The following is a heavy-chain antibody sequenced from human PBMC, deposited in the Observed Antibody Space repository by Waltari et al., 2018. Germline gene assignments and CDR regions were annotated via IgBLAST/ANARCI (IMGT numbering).Heavy chain of an antibody. CDR1: GYTFTSFY. CDR2: IIPSGPGT. CDR3: ARDFAYQGDYGAPDY. V-gene: IGHV1-46*01. D-gene: IGHD4-17*01. Sequence: QVQLVQSGAEVKKPGASVKVSCKASGYTFTSFYMHWVRQAPGQGLEWMGIIIPSGPGTVYARKCQGRVTFTRDTSTGTVYMELSRLTSDDTAVYYCARDFAYQGDYGAPDYWGQGTPVTVSS. J-gene: IGHJ4*02.